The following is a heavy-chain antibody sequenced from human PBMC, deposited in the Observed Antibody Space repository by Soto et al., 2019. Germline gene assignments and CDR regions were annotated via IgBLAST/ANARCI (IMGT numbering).Heavy chain of an antibody. V-gene: IGHV4-34*01. Sequence: SETLSLTCAVYGGSLSGYYWSWIRQPPGKGLEWIGEIIHSGSTNYNPSLKSRVTISVDTSKNQFSLKVTSVTAADTAVYYCARGKLLTMVRGVSPMDVWRQGNTVTVSS. J-gene: IGHJ6*02. CDR1: GGSLSGYY. CDR3: ARGKLLTMVRGVSPMDV. CDR2: IIHSGST. D-gene: IGHD3-10*01.